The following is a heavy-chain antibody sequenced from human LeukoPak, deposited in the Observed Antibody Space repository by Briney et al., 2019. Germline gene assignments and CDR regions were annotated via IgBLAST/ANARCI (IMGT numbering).Heavy chain of an antibody. CDR1: GGTFSSYA. CDR2: IIPMFGTA. CDR3: ARDPRKYYDSSGYHIDAFDI. Sequence: SVKVSCKASGGTFSSYAISWVRQAPGHGLEWMGGIIPMFGTANYAQKFQGRVTITADESTSTAYMELSSLRSEDTAVYYCARDPRKYYDSSGYHIDAFDIWGQGTMVTVSS. J-gene: IGHJ3*02. D-gene: IGHD3-22*01. V-gene: IGHV1-69*13.